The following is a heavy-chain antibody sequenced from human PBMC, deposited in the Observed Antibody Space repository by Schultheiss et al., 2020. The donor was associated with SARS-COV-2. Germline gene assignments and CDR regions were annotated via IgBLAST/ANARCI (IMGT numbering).Heavy chain of an antibody. CDR3: TTAQWLRFFDY. Sequence: GGSLRLSCAASGFTFSSYAMHWVRQAPGKGLEWVSAISGSGGSTYYADSVKGRFTISRDNSKNTLYLQMNSLRAEDTAVYYCTTAQWLRFFDYWGQGTLVTVSS. CDR2: ISGSGGST. J-gene: IGHJ4*02. CDR1: GFTFSSYA. D-gene: IGHD5-12*01. V-gene: IGHV3-23*01.